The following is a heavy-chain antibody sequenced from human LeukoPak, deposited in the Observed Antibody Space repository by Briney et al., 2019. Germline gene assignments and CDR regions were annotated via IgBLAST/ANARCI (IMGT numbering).Heavy chain of an antibody. Sequence: GGSLRLSCAASGFTFSTYSMNWVRQAPGKGLEWVSSISDNGRHIYYIESVKGRFTISRDNAKNSAYLQMNSLRAEDTAVYYCARSTGTGTAFDYWGQGTLITVSS. CDR3: ARSTGTGTAFDY. D-gene: IGHD1-7*01. V-gene: IGHV3-21*01. CDR1: GFTFSTYS. J-gene: IGHJ4*02. CDR2: ISDNGRHI.